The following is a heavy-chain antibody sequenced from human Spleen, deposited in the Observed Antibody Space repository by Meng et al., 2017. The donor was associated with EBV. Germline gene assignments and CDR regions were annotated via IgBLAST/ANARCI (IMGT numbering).Heavy chain of an antibody. CDR3: AREGLSGTYSFDY. CDR2: IFHSGNI. D-gene: IGHD1-26*01. V-gene: IGHV4-4*02. Sequence: QVPLQQSGPGLGRPSGTLSLTCAVSGRSISSNWWNWVRQPPGKGLEWIGEIFHSGNINYNPSLKSRVTMSLDKSRNQLSLKLNSVTAADTAIYYCAREGLSGTYSFDYWGQGTLVTVSS. CDR1: GRSISSNW. J-gene: IGHJ4*02.